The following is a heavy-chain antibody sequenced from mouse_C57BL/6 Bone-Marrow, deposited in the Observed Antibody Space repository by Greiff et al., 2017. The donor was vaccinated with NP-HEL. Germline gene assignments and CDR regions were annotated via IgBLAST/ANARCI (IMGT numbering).Heavy chain of an antibody. J-gene: IGHJ1*03. Sequence: QVHVKQSGAELARPGASVKLSCKASGYTFTSYGISWVKQRTGQGLEWIGEIYPRSGNTYYNEKFKGKATLTADKSSSTAYMELRSLTSEDSAVYFCASLTTVGNWYFDVWGTGTTVTVSS. CDR2: IYPRSGNT. V-gene: IGHV1-81*01. CDR3: ASLTTVGNWYFDV. D-gene: IGHD1-1*01. CDR1: GYTFTSYG.